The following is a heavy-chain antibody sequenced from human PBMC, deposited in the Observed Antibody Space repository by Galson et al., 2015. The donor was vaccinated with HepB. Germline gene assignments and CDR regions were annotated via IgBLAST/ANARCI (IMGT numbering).Heavy chain of an antibody. Sequence: SVKVSCKASGYTFTSYAMHWVRQAPGQRLEWMGWINAGNGNTKYSQKFQGRVTITRDTSASTAYMELSSLRSEDTAVYYCARSKYSSSSSPKSYYFDYWGQGTLVTVSS. V-gene: IGHV1-3*01. J-gene: IGHJ4*02. CDR2: INAGNGNT. CDR1: GYTFTSYA. D-gene: IGHD6-6*01. CDR3: ARSKYSSSSSPKSYYFDY.